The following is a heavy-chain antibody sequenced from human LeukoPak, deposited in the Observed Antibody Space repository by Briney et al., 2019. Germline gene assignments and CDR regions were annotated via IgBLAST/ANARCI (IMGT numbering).Heavy chain of an antibody. D-gene: IGHD3-3*01. Sequence: PSETLSLTCTVSGDSISSTRYYWGWIRQPPGKGLEWIANIYYSGGTYYNPSLKSRVTISVDTSKNQFSLKLTSVTAADTAVYYCARQYDFWSGLNNWFDPWGQGTLVTVSS. V-gene: IGHV4-39*01. CDR2: IYYSGGT. J-gene: IGHJ5*02. CDR1: GDSISSTRYY. CDR3: ARQYDFWSGLNNWFDP.